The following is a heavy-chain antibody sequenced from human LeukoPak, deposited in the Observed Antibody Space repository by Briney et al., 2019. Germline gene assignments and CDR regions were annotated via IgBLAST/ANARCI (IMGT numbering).Heavy chain of an antibody. V-gene: IGHV3-21*01. Sequence: PGGSLRLSCAASGFTFSSYSMNWVRQAPGKGLEWVSSIGSSSSYIYYADSVKGRFTISRDNAKNSLYLQMNSLRAEDTAVYYCATFGVQLEAFDYWGQGTLVTVSS. CDR3: ATFGVQLEAFDY. D-gene: IGHD1-1*01. CDR1: GFTFSSYS. J-gene: IGHJ4*02. CDR2: IGSSSSYI.